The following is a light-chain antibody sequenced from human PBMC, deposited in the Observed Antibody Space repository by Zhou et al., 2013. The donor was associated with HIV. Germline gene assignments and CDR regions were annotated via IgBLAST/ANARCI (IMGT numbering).Light chain of an antibody. CDR1: QGISSY. CDR2: AAS. Sequence: IQMAQSPSSVSASIGDTVTITCRANQGISSYLAWFQQKPGKAPILLIYAASVLQSGVPSRFSGSGSGTEFTLTISNLQPEDCATYYCQQGNSFPITFGQGTRLEIK. J-gene: IGKJ5*01. V-gene: IGKV1-12*01. CDR3: QQGNSFPIT.